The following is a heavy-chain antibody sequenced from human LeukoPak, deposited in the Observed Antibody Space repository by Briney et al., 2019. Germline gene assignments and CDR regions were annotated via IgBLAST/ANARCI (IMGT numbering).Heavy chain of an antibody. V-gene: IGHV3-23*01. CDR2: ISGSGGST. Sequence: PGGSLRLSCAASGFTFRSYTMHWVRQAPGKGLEWVSAISGSGGSTYYADSVKGRFTISRDNSKNTLYLQMNSLRAEDTAVYYCAKEQDIRLGYCSGGSCYAPFCFDYWGQGTLVTVSS. CDR3: AKEQDIRLGYCSGGSCYAPFCFDY. D-gene: IGHD2-15*01. CDR1: GFTFRSYT. J-gene: IGHJ4*02.